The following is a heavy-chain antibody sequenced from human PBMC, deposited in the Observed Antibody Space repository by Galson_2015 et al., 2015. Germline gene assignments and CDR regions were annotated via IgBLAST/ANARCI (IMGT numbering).Heavy chain of an antibody. D-gene: IGHD4-17*01. Sequence: SLRLSCAASGFIFGDYGMAWVRQAPGKGLEWVGIIRNDAYGGTTEYPASGKGRFTISRDDSRTIAYLQMNSLKSEDTAVYYCTRDSPYGDSFLDYMDVWGKGTTVTVSS. CDR1: GFIFGDYG. V-gene: IGHV3-49*04. CDR2: IRNDAYGGTT. CDR3: TRDSPYGDSFLDYMDV. J-gene: IGHJ6*03.